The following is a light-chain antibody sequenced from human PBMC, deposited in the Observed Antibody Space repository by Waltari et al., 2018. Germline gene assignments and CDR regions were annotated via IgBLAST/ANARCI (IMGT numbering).Light chain of an antibody. J-gene: IGKJ1*01. CDR2: KAS. Sequence: DIQMTQSPSTLSASVGDRVTITCRASQSISSWLDWYQQKPGKATKLLIYKASSLESGFPSRFSGSASGTEFTLTISSLQPDDFATYYCQQYNSYSWTFGQGTKVEIK. V-gene: IGKV1-5*03. CDR1: QSISSW. CDR3: QQYNSYSWT.